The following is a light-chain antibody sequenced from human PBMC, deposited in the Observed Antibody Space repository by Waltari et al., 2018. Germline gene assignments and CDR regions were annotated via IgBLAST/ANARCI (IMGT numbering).Light chain of an antibody. Sequence: EIVMTQSPATLSVSPGERVTLSCRASQSVSSNLAWYQQKPGQAPRLLIHGASTRATGIPVRFSGSESGTEFTLTISSLQSEDFAVYYCQQYTNWPLTFGGGTKVEIK. V-gene: IGKV3D-15*01. CDR3: QQYTNWPLT. CDR2: GAS. J-gene: IGKJ4*01. CDR1: QSVSSN.